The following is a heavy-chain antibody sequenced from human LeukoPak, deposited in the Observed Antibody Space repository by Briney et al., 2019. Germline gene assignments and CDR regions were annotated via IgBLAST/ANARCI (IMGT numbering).Heavy chain of an antibody. Sequence: PGGSLRLSCAASGFTVSSNYMSWVRQAPGKGLEWVSVIYSGGSTYYADSVKGRFTTSRDNSKNTLYLQMNSLRAEDTAVYYCAKVDSSGWSFDYWGQGTLVTVSS. CDR1: GFTVSSNY. CDR3: AKVDSSGWSFDY. V-gene: IGHV3-53*05. D-gene: IGHD6-19*01. CDR2: IYSGGST. J-gene: IGHJ4*02.